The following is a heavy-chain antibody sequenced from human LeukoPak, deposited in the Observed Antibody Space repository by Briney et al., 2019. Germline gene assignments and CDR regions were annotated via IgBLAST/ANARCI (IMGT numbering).Heavy chain of an antibody. Sequence: ASVKVSCKASGYTFTSYDINWVRQATGQGLEWMGWMNPNSGNTGYAQKFQGRVTITRNTSISTAYMELSNLKSEDTAVYYCARAPYGDYGGDYYYYYMDVWGKGTTVTISS. V-gene: IGHV1-8*03. CDR2: MNPNSGNT. CDR1: GYTFTSYD. J-gene: IGHJ6*03. D-gene: IGHD4-17*01. CDR3: ARAPYGDYGGDYYYYYMDV.